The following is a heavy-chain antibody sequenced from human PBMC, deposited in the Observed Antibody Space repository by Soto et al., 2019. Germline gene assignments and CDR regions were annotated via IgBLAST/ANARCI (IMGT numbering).Heavy chain of an antibody. CDR3: ARERTFGYNKHNYMDV. CDR1: EFTFSRHG. CDR2: IWSDGSNE. D-gene: IGHD5-18*01. J-gene: IGHJ6*03. Sequence: QVQLVESGGGVVQPGRSLRLSCAASEFTFSRHGMHWVLQAPGKGLQWVGVIWSDGSNEVYADSVKGRFIISRDNSKNILYLQMKSLRAEDTAVYYCARERTFGYNKHNYMDVWGTGITVNVSS. V-gene: IGHV3-33*01.